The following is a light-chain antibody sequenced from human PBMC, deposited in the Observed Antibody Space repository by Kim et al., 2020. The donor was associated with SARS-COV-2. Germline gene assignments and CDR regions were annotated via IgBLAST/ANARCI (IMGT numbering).Light chain of an antibody. J-gene: IGLJ2*01. CDR3: SSYTSSSTV. V-gene: IGLV2-14*03. CDR2: DVS. CDR1: SSDVGGYNY. Sequence: PGQSITSFCTGTSSDVGGYNYVSWYQQHPGKAPKLMIYDVSNRPSGVSNRFSGSKSGNTASLTISGLQAEDEADYYCSSYTSSSTVFGGGTQLTVL.